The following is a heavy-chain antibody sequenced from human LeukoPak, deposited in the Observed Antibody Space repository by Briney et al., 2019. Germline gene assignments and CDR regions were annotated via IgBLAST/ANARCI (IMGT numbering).Heavy chain of an antibody. CDR3: ARHRYYYRSGSYYGAPYYMDV. CDR2: IYYGGTS. J-gene: IGHJ6*03. CDR1: GDSISSSGYY. Sequence: SETLSLTCTVSGDSISSSGYYWGWIRQSPAKGLEWIGSIYYGGTSYYNPSLKSRVTISVDTSKNQFSLKLSSVTAADTAVYYCARHRYYYRSGSYYGAPYYMDVWGKGTTVTISS. V-gene: IGHV4-39*01. D-gene: IGHD3-10*01.